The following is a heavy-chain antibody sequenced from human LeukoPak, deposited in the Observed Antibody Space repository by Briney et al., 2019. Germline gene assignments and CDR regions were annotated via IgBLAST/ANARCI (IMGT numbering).Heavy chain of an antibody. D-gene: IGHD2-2*01. CDR2: IYHSGST. J-gene: IGHJ4*02. Sequence: PSQTLSLTCAVSGSSISSGGYSWSWIRQPPGKGLEWIGYIYHSGSTYYNPSLKSRVTISVDRSKNQFSLKLSSVTAADTAVYYCARFSNICSSTSCDRFFDYWGQGTLVTVSS. CDR3: ARFSNICSSTSCDRFFDY. V-gene: IGHV4-30-2*01. CDR1: GSSISSGGYS.